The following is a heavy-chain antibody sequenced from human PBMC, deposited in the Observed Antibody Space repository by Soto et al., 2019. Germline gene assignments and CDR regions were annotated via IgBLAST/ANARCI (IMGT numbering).Heavy chain of an antibody. J-gene: IGHJ6*03. V-gene: IGHV4-34*01. Sequence: SETLSLTCAVYGGSFSGYYWSWIRQPPGKGLEWIGEINHSGSTNYNPSLKSRVTISVDTSKNQFSLKLSSVTAADTAVYYCAAVFSCGGGNLLEWYYMDVWGKGTTVTVSS. D-gene: IGHD2-15*01. CDR2: INHSGST. CDR3: AAVFSCGGGNLLEWYYMDV. CDR1: GGSFSGYY.